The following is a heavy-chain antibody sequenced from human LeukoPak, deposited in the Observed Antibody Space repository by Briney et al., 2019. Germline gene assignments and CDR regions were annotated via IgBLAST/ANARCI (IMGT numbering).Heavy chain of an antibody. Sequence: PGGSLRLSCAASGFTFSSYSMNWVRQAPGKGLEWVSAISGSGGSTYYADSVKGRFTISRDNSKNTLYLQMNSLRAEDTAVYYCAKDGYSSGWFEIFDYWGQGTLVTVSS. J-gene: IGHJ4*02. CDR3: AKDGYSSGWFEIFDY. CDR2: ISGSGGST. D-gene: IGHD6-19*01. CDR1: GFTFSSYS. V-gene: IGHV3-23*01.